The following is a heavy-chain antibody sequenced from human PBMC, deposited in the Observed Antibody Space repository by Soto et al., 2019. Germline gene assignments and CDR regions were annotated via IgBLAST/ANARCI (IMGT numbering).Heavy chain of an antibody. Sequence: EVQLLESGGGLVQPGGSLRLSCAASGFTFSSYAMNWVRQAPGKGLEWVSVISGSGGSTYYADTVKGRFAISRDNSKNTLSLQMNSLRADDTAVYYCAKRASGTYFDYWGQGTLVTVSS. D-gene: IGHD1-7*01. CDR2: ISGSGGST. V-gene: IGHV3-23*01. J-gene: IGHJ4*02. CDR3: AKRASGTYFDY. CDR1: GFTFSSYA.